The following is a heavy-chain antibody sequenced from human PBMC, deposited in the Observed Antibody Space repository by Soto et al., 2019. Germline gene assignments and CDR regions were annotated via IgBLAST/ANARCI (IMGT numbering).Heavy chain of an antibody. D-gene: IGHD1-26*01. CDR2: ISANNGNT. J-gene: IGHJ4*02. V-gene: IGHV1-18*01. CDR3: ARDRGSYALDY. Sequence: QVQLVQSGAEVKKPGASVKVSCKASGYTFTSYGISWVRQAPGQGLEWMGWISANNGNTNYAQKLQGVVTMTTDTSTRTAHMELRSLRSDDTAVYYCARDRGSYALDYWGQGTLVTVSS. CDR1: GYTFTSYG.